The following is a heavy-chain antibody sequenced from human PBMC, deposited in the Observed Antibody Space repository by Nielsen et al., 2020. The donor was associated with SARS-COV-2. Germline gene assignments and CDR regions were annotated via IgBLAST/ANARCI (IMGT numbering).Heavy chain of an antibody. D-gene: IGHD2-15*01. J-gene: IGHJ6*02. V-gene: IGHV3-23*01. CDR3: AKVARYCSGGSCYPAVWDGMDV. Sequence: GGSLRLSCAASGFTFSSYGMSWVRQAPGKGLEWVSAISGSGGSTYYADSVKGRFTISRDNSKNTLYLQMNSLRAEDTAVYYCAKVARYCSGGSCYPAVWDGMDVWGQGTTVTVSS. CDR1: GFTFSSYG. CDR2: ISGSGGST.